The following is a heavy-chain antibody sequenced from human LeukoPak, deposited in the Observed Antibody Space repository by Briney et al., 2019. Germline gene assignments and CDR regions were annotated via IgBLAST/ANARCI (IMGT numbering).Heavy chain of an antibody. J-gene: IGHJ3*01. V-gene: IGHV3-23*01. CDR3: SKDIQLST. CDR2: IGASGEST. CDR1: GFTFSVAA. Sequence: GGSLRLSCAASGFTFSVAAMTWVRQAPGKALEWVSLIGASGESTYYADSVKGRFTISRDNSKNTLSLQMNSLRVEDTAMYFCSKDIQLSTWGLGTMVTVSS. D-gene: IGHD5-24*01.